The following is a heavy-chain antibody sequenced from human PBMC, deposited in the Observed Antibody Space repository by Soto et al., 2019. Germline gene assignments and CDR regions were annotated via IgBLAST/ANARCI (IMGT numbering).Heavy chain of an antibody. CDR2: IYSGGSA. D-gene: IGHD5-18*01. V-gene: IGHV3-66*04. J-gene: IGHJ4*02. Sequence: EVQLVESGGGLVQPGGSLRLSCAASGFTVSSNYMSWVRQAPGKGLEWVSVIYSGGSAYYADSVKGRFTISRDNSKNTLYLQMNSLRAEDTAVYYCERHVYSYGGCYFDYWGQGTLVTVSS. CDR1: GFTVSSNY. CDR3: ERHVYSYGGCYFDY.